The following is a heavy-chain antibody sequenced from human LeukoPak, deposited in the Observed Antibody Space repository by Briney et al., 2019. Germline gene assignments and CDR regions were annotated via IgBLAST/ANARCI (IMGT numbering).Heavy chain of an antibody. J-gene: IGHJ3*02. V-gene: IGHV3-48*04. CDR3: ARDDGGDFNDAFDI. CDR2: IDSGRGSST. D-gene: IGHD2-21*02. CDR1: GFTFSSYT. Sequence: GGSLRLSCAASGFTFSSYTMNWVRQAPGKGLEWVSYIDSGRGSSTNYADSVKGRFTISRDNAKSSLYLQMNSLRAEDTAVYYCARDDGGDFNDAFDIWGQGTMVTVSS.